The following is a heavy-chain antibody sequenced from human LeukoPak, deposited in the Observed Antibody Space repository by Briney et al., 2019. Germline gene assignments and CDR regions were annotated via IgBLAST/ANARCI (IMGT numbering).Heavy chain of an antibody. Sequence: ASVKVSCKASGYTFTGYYIHWVRQAPGQGLEWMGWINPNSGGTNYAQKFQGWVTMTRDTSISTAYMELSRLRSDDTAVYYCARGRRMIGSSSARRYYYYGMDVWGKGTTVTVSS. V-gene: IGHV1-2*04. J-gene: IGHJ6*04. CDR3: ARGRRMIGSSSARRYYYYGMDV. CDR1: GYTFTGYY. D-gene: IGHD2-15*01. CDR2: INPNSGGT.